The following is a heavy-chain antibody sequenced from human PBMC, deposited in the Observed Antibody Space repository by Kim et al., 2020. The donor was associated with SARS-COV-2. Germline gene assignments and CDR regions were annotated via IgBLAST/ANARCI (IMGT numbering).Heavy chain of an antibody. CDR3: AKSDGSGSHTFDY. CDR1: GFTFSSYG. CDR2: ISYDGSNK. D-gene: IGHD3-10*01. J-gene: IGHJ4*02. Sequence: GGSLRLSCAASGFTFSSYGMHWVRQAPGKGLEWVAVISYDGSNKYYADSVKGRFTISRDNSKNTLYLQMNSLRAEDTAVYYCAKSDGSGSHTFDYWGQGTLVTVSS. V-gene: IGHV3-30*18.